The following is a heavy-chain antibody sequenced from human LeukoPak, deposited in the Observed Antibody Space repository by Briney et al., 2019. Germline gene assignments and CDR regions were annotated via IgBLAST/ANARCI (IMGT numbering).Heavy chain of an antibody. CDR3: AIGPLVVVAATFDY. D-gene: IGHD2-15*01. CDR2: INPNSGGT. V-gene: IGHV1-2*02. Sequence: VASVKVSCKASGYTFTGYYMHWVRQAPGQGLEWMGWINPNSGGTNYAQKFQGRVTMTEDTSTDTAYMELSSLRSEDTAVYYCAIGPLVVVAATFDYWGQGTLDTVSS. J-gene: IGHJ4*02. CDR1: GYTFTGYY.